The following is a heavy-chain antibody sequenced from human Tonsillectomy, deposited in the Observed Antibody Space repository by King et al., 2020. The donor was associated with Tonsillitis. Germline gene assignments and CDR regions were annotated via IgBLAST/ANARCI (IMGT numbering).Heavy chain of an antibody. J-gene: IGHJ4*02. CDR2: ISGSGGAT. CDR3: GSTYSSAYYPYYFDT. Sequence: VQLVESGGGLAQPGGSLRLSCAASGFTFPKYVMSWVRQAPGKGLEWVSSISGSGGATFYADSVKGRFTISRDNSKDTLYLQMNSLRAEDTAVYYCGSTYSSAYYPYYFDTWGQGTLVTVSS. V-gene: IGHV3-23*04. CDR1: GFTFPKYV. D-gene: IGHD3-22*01.